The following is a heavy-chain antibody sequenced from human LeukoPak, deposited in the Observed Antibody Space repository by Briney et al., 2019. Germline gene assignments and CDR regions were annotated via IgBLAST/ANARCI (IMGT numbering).Heavy chain of an antibody. Sequence: GRSLRLSCAASGFTFSSYGMHWVRQAPGKGLEWVAVIWYDGSNKYYADSVKGRFTISRDNSKNTLYLQMNSLRAEDTAVYYCANEEYYYDSSGFRYFDYWGQGTLVTVSS. J-gene: IGHJ4*02. CDR3: ANEEYYYDSSGFRYFDY. V-gene: IGHV3-33*06. CDR2: IWYDGSNK. D-gene: IGHD3-22*01. CDR1: GFTFSSYG.